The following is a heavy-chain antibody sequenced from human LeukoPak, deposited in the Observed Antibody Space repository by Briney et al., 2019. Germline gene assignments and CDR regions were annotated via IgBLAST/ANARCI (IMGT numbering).Heavy chain of an antibody. Sequence: SETLSLTCNVSGGSISTYYWNWIRQPAGKGLEWIGRMYGGGATRYNPSLGSRVTMSVDTSKNQVSLKLTSVTAADTAVYFCVRDQSGSGGHNNDAFGIWGQGTMVVVSA. CDR3: VRDQSGSGGHNNDAFGI. CDR2: MYGGGAT. J-gene: IGHJ3*02. V-gene: IGHV4-4*07. CDR1: GGSISTYY. D-gene: IGHD3-16*01.